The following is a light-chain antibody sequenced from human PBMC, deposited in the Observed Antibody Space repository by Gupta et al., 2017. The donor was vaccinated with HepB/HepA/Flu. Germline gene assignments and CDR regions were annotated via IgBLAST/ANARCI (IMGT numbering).Light chain of an antibody. Sequence: EFVLTQSPATLSLSPGERATRSCRASKSVSSYLDWYQQKPGQAPRLLIYDASNRDTGIPARFSGSGSGKDFTLTISSLEPEDFAVYYCQQRSNWPLFTFGHGTKVDIK. CDR1: KSVSSY. J-gene: IGKJ3*01. CDR3: QQRSNWPLFT. V-gene: IGKV3-11*01. CDR2: DAS.